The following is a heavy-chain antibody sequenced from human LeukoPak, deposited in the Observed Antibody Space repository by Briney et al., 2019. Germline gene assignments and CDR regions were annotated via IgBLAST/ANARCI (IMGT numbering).Heavy chain of an antibody. CDR2: ISSSSSTI. CDR3: ARERGVGYCSSTSCSNFDY. V-gene: IGHV3-48*01. J-gene: IGHJ4*02. CDR1: GFTFSSYS. Sequence: PGGSLRLSCAASGFTFSSYSMNWVRQAPGKGLEWVSYISSSSSTIYYADSVKGRFTISRDNAKNSLYLQMNSLRAEDTAVYYCARERGVGYCSSTSCSNFDYWGQGTLVTVSS. D-gene: IGHD2-2*03.